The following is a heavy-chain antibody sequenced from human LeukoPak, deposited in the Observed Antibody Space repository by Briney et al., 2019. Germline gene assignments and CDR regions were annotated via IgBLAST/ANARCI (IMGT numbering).Heavy chain of an antibody. CDR1: GFTFSSYA. D-gene: IGHD3-22*01. V-gene: IGHV3-23*01. Sequence: GGSLRLSCAASGFTFSSYAMSWVRQAPGKGLEWVSAISGSGGSTYYADSVKGRFTISRDNSKNTLYLQMNSLRAEDTAVYYCAKGWVVVRPGNDAFDIWGQGTMVTVSS. CDR3: AKGWVVVRPGNDAFDI. J-gene: IGHJ3*02. CDR2: ISGSGGST.